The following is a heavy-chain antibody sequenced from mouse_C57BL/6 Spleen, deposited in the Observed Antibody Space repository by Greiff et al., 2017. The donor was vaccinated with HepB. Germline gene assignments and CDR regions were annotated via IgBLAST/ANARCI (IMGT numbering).Heavy chain of an antibody. Sequence: QVQLQQPGAELVKPGASVKLSCKASGYTFTSYWMHWVKQRPGQGLEWIGMIHPNSGSTNYNEKFKSKATLTVDKSSSTAYMQLSSLTSEDSAVYYCARRDYDYDGYYFDYWGQGTTRTVSS. CDR2: IHPNSGST. CDR3: ARRDYDYDGYYFDY. CDR1: GYTFTSYW. J-gene: IGHJ2*01. V-gene: IGHV1-64*01. D-gene: IGHD2-4*01.